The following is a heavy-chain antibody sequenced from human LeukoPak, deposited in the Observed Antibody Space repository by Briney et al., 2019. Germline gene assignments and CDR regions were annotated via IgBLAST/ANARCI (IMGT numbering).Heavy chain of an antibody. CDR3: ARESGGWYMRYFDY. CDR1: GFTFSSYS. J-gene: IGHJ4*02. V-gene: IGHV3-21*01. Sequence: PGGSLRLSXAASGFTFSSYSMNWVRQAPGKGLEWVSSISSSSSYIYYADSVKGRFTISRDNAKNSLYLQMNSLRAEDTAVYYCARESGGWYMRYFDYWGQGTLVTVSS. CDR2: ISSSSSYI. D-gene: IGHD6-19*01.